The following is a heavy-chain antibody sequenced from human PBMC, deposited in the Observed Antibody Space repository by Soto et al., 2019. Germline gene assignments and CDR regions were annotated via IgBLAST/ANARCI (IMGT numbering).Heavy chain of an antibody. Sequence: QVQLVQSGAEMKKPGSSVKVSCQSSGGTFNTYAMNWVRQAPGQGPEWMGAISPMCGAANYAPKFQGRVTITADDSTGTSYMQLSSLTSEDTALYFCAREVQVHTPAFVYWGQGTLVTVSS. D-gene: IGHD3-10*01. CDR3: AREVQVHTPAFVY. J-gene: IGHJ4*02. CDR1: GGTFNTYA. CDR2: ISPMCGAA. V-gene: IGHV1-69*19.